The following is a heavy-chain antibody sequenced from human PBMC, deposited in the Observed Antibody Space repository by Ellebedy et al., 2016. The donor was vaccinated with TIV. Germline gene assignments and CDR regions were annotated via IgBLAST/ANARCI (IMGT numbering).Heavy chain of an antibody. CDR2: ISGSGGST. CDR3: ARDDDILRGGNYMDV. J-gene: IGHJ6*03. Sequence: GESLKISXAASGFTFSSYAMSWVRQAPGKGLEWVSAISGSGGSTYYADSVKGRFTISRDNSKNTLYLQMNSLRAEDTAVYYCARDDDILRGGNYMDVWGKGTTVTVSS. D-gene: IGHD3-9*01. CDR1: GFTFSSYA. V-gene: IGHV3-23*01.